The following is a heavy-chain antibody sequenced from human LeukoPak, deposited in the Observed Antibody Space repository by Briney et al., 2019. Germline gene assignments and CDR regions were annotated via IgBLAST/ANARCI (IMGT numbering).Heavy chain of an antibody. D-gene: IGHD3-3*01. Sequence: IPGGSLRLSCAASGFTFSDYYMSWIRQAPGKGLEWVSYISSSGSTIYYADSVKGRFTISRDNAKNSLYLQMNSLRAEDTAVYYCARDRNTDFWSGYYTNYCDYWGQGTLVTVSS. CDR2: ISSSGSTI. V-gene: IGHV3-11*04. CDR1: GFTFSDYY. CDR3: ARDRNTDFWSGYYTNYCDY. J-gene: IGHJ4*02.